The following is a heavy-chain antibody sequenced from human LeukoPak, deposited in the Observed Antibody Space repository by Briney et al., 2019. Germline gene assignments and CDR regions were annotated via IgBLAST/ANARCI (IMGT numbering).Heavy chain of an antibody. Sequence: SGGSLRLSCAASGFTFDDYGMSWVRQAPGKGLERVSGINWNGGSTGYADSVKGRFTISRDNAKNSLYLQMNSLRAEDTALYHCARAAPDLYYYYGMDVWGQGTTVTVSS. D-gene: IGHD1-14*01. CDR2: INWNGGST. J-gene: IGHJ6*02. CDR3: ARAAPDLYYYYGMDV. V-gene: IGHV3-20*01. CDR1: GFTFDDYG.